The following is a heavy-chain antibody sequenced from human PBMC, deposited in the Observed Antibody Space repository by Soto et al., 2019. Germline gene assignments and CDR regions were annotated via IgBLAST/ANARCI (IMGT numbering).Heavy chain of an antibody. D-gene: IGHD3-10*01. CDR2: TYYRSKWYN. CDR3: ARAGPDYYYYGLDV. V-gene: IGHV6-1*01. Sequence: SQTLSLTCAVSGDSVSTNSAAWNWIRQSPSRGLEWLGRTYYRSKWYNDYAVSVKSRININADRSKNQISLQLNSVTPEDTAVYYCARAGPDYYYYGLDVWGQGTTVTVSS. J-gene: IGHJ6*02. CDR1: GDSVSTNSAA.